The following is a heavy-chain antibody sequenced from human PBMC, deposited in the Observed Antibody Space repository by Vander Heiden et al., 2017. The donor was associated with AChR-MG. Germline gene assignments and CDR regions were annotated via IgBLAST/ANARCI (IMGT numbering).Heavy chain of an antibody. D-gene: IGHD5-12*01. V-gene: IGHV1-69*06. J-gene: IGHJ2*01. CDR2: IIPIFGTA. CDR1: GGTFSSYA. Sequence: QVQLVQSGAEVKKPGSSVKVSCKASGGTFSSYAISWVRQAPGQGLEWMGGIIPIFGTANYAQKFQGRVTITADKSTSTAYMELSSLRSEDTAVYYCAREGRRMAAISWYFDLWGRGTLVTVSS. CDR3: AREGRRMAAISWYFDL.